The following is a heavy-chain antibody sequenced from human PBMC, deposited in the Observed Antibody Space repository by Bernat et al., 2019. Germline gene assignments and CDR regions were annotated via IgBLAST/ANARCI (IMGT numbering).Heavy chain of an antibody. CDR2: ISTSSSYI. CDR3: AKGSPYYYDSSGYGLT. D-gene: IGHD3-22*01. CDR1: GFTFSSYS. Sequence: EVQLLESGGGLVQPGGSLRLSCAASGFTFSSYSMNWVRQAPGKGLEWVSSISTSSSYIYYADSVKGRFTISRDNSKNTLYLQMNSLRAEDTAVYYCAKGSPYYYDSSGYGLTWGQGTLVTVSS. J-gene: IGHJ4*02. V-gene: IGHV3-21*01.